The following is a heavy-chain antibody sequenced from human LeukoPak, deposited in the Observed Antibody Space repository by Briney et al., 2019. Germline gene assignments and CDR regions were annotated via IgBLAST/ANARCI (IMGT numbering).Heavy chain of an antibody. CDR2: MNPNSGNT. V-gene: IGHV1-8*01. Sequence: ASEKVSCKASGYTFTSYDINWVRQATGQGLEWMGRMNPNSGNTGYAQKFQGRVTMTRNTSISTAYMELSSLRSEDTAVYYCARRKASAAGTGTFDYWGQGTLVTVSS. D-gene: IGHD6-13*01. J-gene: IGHJ4*02. CDR1: GYTFTSYD. CDR3: ARRKASAAGTGTFDY.